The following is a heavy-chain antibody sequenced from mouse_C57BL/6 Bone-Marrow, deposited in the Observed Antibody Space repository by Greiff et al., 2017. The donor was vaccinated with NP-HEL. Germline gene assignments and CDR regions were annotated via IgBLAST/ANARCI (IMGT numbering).Heavy chain of an antibody. Sequence: EVQLQQSGAELVRPGASVKLSCTASGFNIKDDYMHWVKQRPEQGLEWIGWIDPENGDTEYASKFQGKATITADTSSNTAYLQLSSLTSEDTAVYYCTSSSPWYFDVWGTGTTVTVSS. J-gene: IGHJ1*03. CDR2: IDPENGDT. D-gene: IGHD1-1*01. V-gene: IGHV14-4*01. CDR1: GFNIKDDY. CDR3: TSSSPWYFDV.